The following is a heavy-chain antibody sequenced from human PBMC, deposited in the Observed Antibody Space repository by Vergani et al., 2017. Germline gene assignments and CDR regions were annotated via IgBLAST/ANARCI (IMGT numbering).Heavy chain of an antibody. V-gene: IGHV3-23*01. Sequence: EVQLLESGGGLVQPGGSLRLSCAASGFTFSSYAMSLVRQAPGKGLEWVSAISGSGGSTYYADSVKGRFTISRDNSKNTLYLQMNSLRAEDTAVYYCAKGGDSGSYSGHYYYMDVWGKGTTVTVSS. CDR2: ISGSGGST. CDR3: AKGGDSGSYSGHYYYMDV. J-gene: IGHJ6*03. CDR1: GFTFSSYA. D-gene: IGHD1-26*01.